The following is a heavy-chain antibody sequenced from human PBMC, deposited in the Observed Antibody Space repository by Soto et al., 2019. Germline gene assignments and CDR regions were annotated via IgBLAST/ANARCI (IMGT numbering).Heavy chain of an antibody. CDR2: INAGNGNT. J-gene: IGHJ4*02. V-gene: IGHV1-3*01. CDR3: ARDPAFFRKTGATTENYTF. D-gene: IGHD1-1*01. Sequence: GASVKVSCKASGYTFTSYAMHWVRQAPGQKLEWMGWINAGNGNTKYSQKFQGRVTITRDTSASTAYMELSSLRSEDTAVYYCARDPAFFRKTGATTENYTFCGPGLLVTGFS. CDR1: GYTFTSYA.